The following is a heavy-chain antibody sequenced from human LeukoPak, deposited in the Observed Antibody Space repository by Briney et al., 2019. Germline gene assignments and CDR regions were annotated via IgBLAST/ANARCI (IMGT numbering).Heavy chain of an antibody. D-gene: IGHD2-2*01. J-gene: IGHJ6*03. CDR1: GYTFTGYY. CDR3: ARVFYAKDIVVVPAYYYYYLDV. V-gene: IGHV1-2*02. CDR2: INPNSGGT. Sequence: ASVKVSCKPSGYTFTGYYMHWVRQAPGQGLEWMGWINPNSGGTNYAQKFQGRVTMTRDTSISTAYMELSRLRSDDTAVYYCARVFYAKDIVVVPAYYYYYLDVWGKGTTVTVSS.